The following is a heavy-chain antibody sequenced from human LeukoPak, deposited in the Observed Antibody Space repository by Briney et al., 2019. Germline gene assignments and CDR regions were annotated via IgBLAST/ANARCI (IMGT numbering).Heavy chain of an antibody. V-gene: IGHV3-21*06. CDR1: GFTFSSYS. Sequence: GGSLRLSCAASGFTFSSYSMNWVRQAPGKGLEWVSSISSSSSYIYYGDSVKGRFTISRNNAKNSLYLQMNSLRAEDTAVYYCARDGCSGGSCHPHDYWGQGTLVTVSS. J-gene: IGHJ4*02. CDR3: ARDGCSGGSCHPHDY. CDR2: ISSSSSYI. D-gene: IGHD2-15*01.